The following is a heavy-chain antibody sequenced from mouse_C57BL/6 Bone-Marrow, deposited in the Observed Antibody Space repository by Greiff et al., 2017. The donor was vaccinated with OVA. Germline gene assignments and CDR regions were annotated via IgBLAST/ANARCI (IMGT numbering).Heavy chain of an antibody. CDR1: GYTFTSYW. CDR3: ARSNYYGSSY. V-gene: IGHV1-52*01. CDR2: IDPSDSET. Sequence: QVQLKQPGAELVRPGSSVKLSCKASGYTFTSYWMHWVKQRPIQGLEWIGNIDPSDSETHYNQKFKDKATLTVDKSSSTAYMQLSSLTSEDSAVYYCARSNYYGSSYWGQGTTLTVSS. D-gene: IGHD1-1*01. J-gene: IGHJ2*01.